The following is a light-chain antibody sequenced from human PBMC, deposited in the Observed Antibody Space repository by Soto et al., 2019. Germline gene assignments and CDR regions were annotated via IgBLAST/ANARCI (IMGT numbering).Light chain of an antibody. CDR3: AAWDDSLNGRVV. Sequence: QSVLTQPPSASGTPGQRVTISCSGSRSNIGSNTVNWYQQLPGTAPKLLIYSNNQRPSGVRDRFSGSKSGTSASLAISGLQSEDEADYYCAAWDDSLNGRVVFGGGTKLTVL. J-gene: IGLJ2*01. CDR2: SNN. CDR1: RSNIGSNT. V-gene: IGLV1-44*01.